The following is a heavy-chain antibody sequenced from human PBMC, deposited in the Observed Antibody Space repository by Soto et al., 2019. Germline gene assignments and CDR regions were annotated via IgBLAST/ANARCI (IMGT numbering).Heavy chain of an antibody. CDR1: GGSISSGGYS. Sequence: QLQLQESGSGLVKPSQTLSLTCAVSGGSISSGGYSWSWIRQPPGKGLEWIGYIYHSGSTYYSPPLKSRVTISLDRSKNQFSLKLISVTAADTAVYDCARGPDCGGDCYPYYLDYWGQGTLVTVAS. CDR2: IYHSGST. J-gene: IGHJ4*02. CDR3: ARGPDCGGDCYPYYLDY. V-gene: IGHV4-30-2*01. D-gene: IGHD2-21*02.